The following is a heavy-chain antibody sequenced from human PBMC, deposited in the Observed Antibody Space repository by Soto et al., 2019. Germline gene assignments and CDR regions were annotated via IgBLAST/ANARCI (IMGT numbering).Heavy chain of an antibody. V-gene: IGHV5-51*03. D-gene: IGHD2-2*01. Sequence: EVQLVQSGAEVKKPGESLKISCKGSGYSFTSYSIGWVRQMPGKGLEWMGIIYPGDSDTRYSPSFQGQVTISPDKSISSAYLQWSSLKASDTAMYYWARLGGYCSITKCYGVGDYWGQGTLVTVSS. CDR1: GYSFTSYS. CDR2: IYPGDSDT. CDR3: ARLGGYCSITKCYGVGDY. J-gene: IGHJ4*02.